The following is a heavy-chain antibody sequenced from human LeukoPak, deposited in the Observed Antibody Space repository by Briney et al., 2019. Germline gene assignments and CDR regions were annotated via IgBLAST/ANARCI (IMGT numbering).Heavy chain of an antibody. CDR1: GFTFSSYS. CDR2: ISGSGGST. D-gene: IGHD3-10*01. V-gene: IGHV3-23*01. CDR3: AKDGGVWFGESNDY. Sequence: GGSLRLSCAASGFTFSSYSMSWVRQAPGKGLEWVSAISGSGGSTYYADSVKGRFTISRDNFKNTLYLQMNNLRAEDTAVYYCAKDGGVWFGESNDYWGQGTLVTVSS. J-gene: IGHJ4*02.